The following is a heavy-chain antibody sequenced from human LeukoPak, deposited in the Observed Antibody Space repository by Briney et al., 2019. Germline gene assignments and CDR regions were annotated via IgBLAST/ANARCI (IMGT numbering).Heavy chain of an antibody. V-gene: IGHV4-31*03. Sequence: PSETLSLTCTVSGGSISSGGYYWSWIRQHPGKGLEWIGYIYYSGSTYYNPSLKSRVTISVDTSKNQFSLKLSSVTAADTAVYYCARLNFPDFWSGYYDYWGQGTLVTVSS. J-gene: IGHJ4*02. D-gene: IGHD3-3*01. CDR2: IYYSGST. CDR1: GGSISSGGYY. CDR3: ARLNFPDFWSGYYDY.